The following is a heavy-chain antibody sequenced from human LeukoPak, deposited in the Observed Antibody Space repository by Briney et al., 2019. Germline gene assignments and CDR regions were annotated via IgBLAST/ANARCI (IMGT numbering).Heavy chain of an antibody. CDR1: GGSISSYY. J-gene: IGHJ4*02. CDR3: ARGRTGDY. CDR2: INHSGST. D-gene: IGHD3-10*01. V-gene: IGHV4-34*01. Sequence: SETLSLTCTVSGGSISSYYWSWIRQPPGKGLEWIGEINHSGSTNYNPSLKSRVTISVDTSKNQFSLKLSSVTAADTAVYYCARGRTGDYWGQGTLVTVSS.